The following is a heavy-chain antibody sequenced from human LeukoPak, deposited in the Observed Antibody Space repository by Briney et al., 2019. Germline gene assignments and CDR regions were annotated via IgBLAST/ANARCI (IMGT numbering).Heavy chain of an antibody. CDR2: IIPILGTA. CDR3: ASRAPIAAPGFDI. J-gene: IGHJ3*02. V-gene: IGHV1-69*13. Sequence: ASVKVSCKASGGTFSSSAISWVRQAPGEGLEWMGGIIPILGTANYAQKFQGRVTITADESTSTAYMEMSSLRSEDTAVYYCASRAPIAAPGFDIWGQGIMVTVSS. CDR1: GGTFSSSA. D-gene: IGHD6-13*01.